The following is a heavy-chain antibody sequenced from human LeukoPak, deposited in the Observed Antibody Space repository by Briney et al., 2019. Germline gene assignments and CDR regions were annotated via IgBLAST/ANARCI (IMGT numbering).Heavy chain of an antibody. CDR2: INHSGST. J-gene: IGHJ6*04. D-gene: IGHD2-2*02. CDR3: ARLRRHGDIVVVPAAIWMDV. Sequence: SETLSLTCAVYGGSFSGYYWSWIRQPPGKGLEWIGEINHSGSTNYNPSLKSRVTISVDTSKNQFSLKLSSVTAADTAVYYCARLRRHGDIVVVPAAIWMDVWGKGTTVTVSS. V-gene: IGHV4-34*01. CDR1: GGSFSGYY.